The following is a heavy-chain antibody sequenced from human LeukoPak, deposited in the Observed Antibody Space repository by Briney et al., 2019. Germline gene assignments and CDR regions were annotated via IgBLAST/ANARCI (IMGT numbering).Heavy chain of an antibody. Sequence: GGSLRLSCAASGFTFDGYGMSWVRQAPGKGLEWVSGINWNGGSTGYADSVKGRFTISRDNAKNSLYLQMNSLRAEDTALYYCARAGLYNWNYEGTAYFDYWGQGTLVTVSS. J-gene: IGHJ4*02. CDR2: INWNGGST. CDR1: GFTFDGYG. V-gene: IGHV3-20*04. D-gene: IGHD1-7*01. CDR3: ARAGLYNWNYEGTAYFDY.